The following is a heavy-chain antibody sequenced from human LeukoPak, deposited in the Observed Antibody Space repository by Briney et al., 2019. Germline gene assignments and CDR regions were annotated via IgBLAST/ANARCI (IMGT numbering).Heavy chain of an antibody. J-gene: IGHJ4*02. CDR2: FYDTRSP. D-gene: IGHD3-10*01. V-gene: IGHV4-59*01. CDR1: GGSISLYY. Sequence: PSETLSLTCTVSGGSISLYYWSWIRQPPGKGLEWIGYFYDTRSPKYNPSLERRVTISVDMSRNQFSLNLTSVTAADTALYYCARGRGSLTYWGQGTLATVSS. CDR3: ARGRGSLTY.